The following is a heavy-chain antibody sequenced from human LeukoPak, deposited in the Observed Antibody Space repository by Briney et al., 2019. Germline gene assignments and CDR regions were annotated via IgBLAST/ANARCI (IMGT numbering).Heavy chain of an antibody. V-gene: IGHV3-23*01. CDR3: ARERYGNYN. D-gene: IGHD4-11*01. Sequence: GGSLRLSCAASGSTFSSYAMSWVRQAPGKGLEWVSAISGSGGSTYYADSVKGRFTISRDNAKNSLYLQMNSLRVEDTAVYYCARERYGNYNWGQGTLVTVSS. J-gene: IGHJ4*02. CDR2: ISGSGGST. CDR1: GSTFSSYA.